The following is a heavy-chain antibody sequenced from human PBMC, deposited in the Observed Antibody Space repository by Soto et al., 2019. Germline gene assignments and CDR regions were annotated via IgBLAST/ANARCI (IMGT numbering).Heavy chain of an antibody. CDR1: GDSIISSDFY. CDR2: IFYLGSS. CDR3: ARRSLALRKNNWFDP. D-gene: IGHD3-3*02. J-gene: IGHJ5*02. V-gene: IGHV4-39*01. Sequence: SETLSLTCTVSGDSIISSDFYWGWVRQPPGKGLEWIGSIFYLGSSYYNPSLKSRVTMSVDTSKNQFSLRLRSVTAADTALYFCARRSLALRKNNWFDPWGQGTMVTVSS.